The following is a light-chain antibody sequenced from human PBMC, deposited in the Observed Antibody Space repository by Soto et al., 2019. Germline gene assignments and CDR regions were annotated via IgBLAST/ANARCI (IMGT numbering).Light chain of an antibody. V-gene: IGKV3-20*01. CDR1: QSVTSSY. CDR2: GAS. J-gene: IGKJ5*01. CDR3: QQYVNSPIT. Sequence: EIFLAQAPWSRCSTSGQGATLSCSGSQSVTSSYLAWYQQKPGQAPRLHIYGASSRATGIPDRFSGRGSGTDFTLTISRLEPEDFAVYYCQQYVNSPITFGPGTRLEIK.